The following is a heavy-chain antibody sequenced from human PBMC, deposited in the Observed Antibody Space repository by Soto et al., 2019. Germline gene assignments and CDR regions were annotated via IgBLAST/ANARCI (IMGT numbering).Heavy chain of an antibody. V-gene: IGHV4-34*01. J-gene: IGHJ6*02. CDR3: ARGEDDSSGLYSWAPLGFDV. Sequence: QVQLRQWGAGLLKPSETLVFTCAVSGGSFTDYYWGWIRQSPGKGLEWIGEINHSASSTYNPSLESRVTILVDTSKKQFSLRLTSVTAADTAMYSCARGEDDSSGLYSWAPLGFDVGGQATTVTVSS. CDR2: INHSASS. CDR1: GGSFTDYY. D-gene: IGHD3-22*01.